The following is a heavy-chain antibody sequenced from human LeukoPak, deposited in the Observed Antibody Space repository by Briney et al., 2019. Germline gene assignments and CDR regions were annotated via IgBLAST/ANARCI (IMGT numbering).Heavy chain of an antibody. V-gene: IGHV3-48*03. J-gene: IGHJ4*02. CDR2: IRSSGSTI. CDR1: GFAFSSYE. CDR3: ARRAGAYSHPYDY. Sequence: GGSLRLSCAASGFAFSSYEMIWVRQAPGKGLDWVSYIRSSGSTIYYADSVKGRFTISRDNSKNTLYLQMNSLRAEDTAVYYCARRAGAYSHPYDYWGQGTLVTVSS. D-gene: IGHD4/OR15-4a*01.